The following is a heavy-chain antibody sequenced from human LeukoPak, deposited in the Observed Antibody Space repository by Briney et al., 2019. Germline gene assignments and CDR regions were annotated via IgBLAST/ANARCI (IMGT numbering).Heavy chain of an antibody. CDR3: AKSRGGYFDWLYPFDD. D-gene: IGHD3-9*01. V-gene: IGHV3-48*01. CDR2: ISSSSSTI. CDR1: GFTFSTYG. Sequence: GGSLRLSCAVSGFTFSTYGMHWVRQAPGKGLEWVSYISSSSSTIYYADSVKGRFTISRDNAKNSLYLQMNSLRAEDTAVYYCAKSRGGYFDWLYPFDDWGQGTLVTVSS. J-gene: IGHJ4*02.